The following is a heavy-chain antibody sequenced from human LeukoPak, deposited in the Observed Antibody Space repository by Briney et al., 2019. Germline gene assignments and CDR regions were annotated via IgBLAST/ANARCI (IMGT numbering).Heavy chain of an antibody. Sequence: SETLSLTCTVSGGSISSSSYYWGWIRQPPGKGLEWIGSIYYSGSTYYNPSLKSRVTISVDTSKNQFSLKLTSVTAADTAVYYCARGGRITMIVVRDNWFDPWGQGTLVTVSS. CDR1: GGSISSSSYY. D-gene: IGHD3-22*01. J-gene: IGHJ5*02. CDR2: IYYSGST. CDR3: ARGGRITMIVVRDNWFDP. V-gene: IGHV4-39*07.